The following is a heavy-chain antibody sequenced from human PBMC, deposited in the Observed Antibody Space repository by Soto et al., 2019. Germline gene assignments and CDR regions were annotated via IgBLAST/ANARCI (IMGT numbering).Heavy chain of an antibody. CDR1: GFTVSSNY. D-gene: IGHD3-3*01. CDR3: VSYDFWSGYSDY. Sequence: EVQLVESGGGLVQPGGSLRLSCAVSGFTVSSNYMSWVRQAPGKGLEWVSIFYTGGSTYYSDSVKGRFTISRDNSKNTLYLQMNRMREEDTAVYYGVSYDFWSGYSDYWGQGTRVTVSS. CDR2: FYTGGST. V-gene: IGHV3-66*01. J-gene: IGHJ4*02.